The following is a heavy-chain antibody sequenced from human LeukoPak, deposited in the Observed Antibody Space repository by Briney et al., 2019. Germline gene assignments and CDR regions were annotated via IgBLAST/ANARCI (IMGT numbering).Heavy chain of an antibody. Sequence: GGSLRLSCAASGFIFSNYALMWLRQSPGKGLEWVSAIRGSGGGTFYADSVKGRFTISRDNSKNTLYLQMNGLRAEDAAVYYCARDPNGDYIGAFDMWGRGTLVTVSS. CDR3: ARDPNGDYIGAFDM. CDR1: GFIFSNYA. J-gene: IGHJ3*02. D-gene: IGHD4-17*01. V-gene: IGHV3-23*01. CDR2: IRGSGGGT.